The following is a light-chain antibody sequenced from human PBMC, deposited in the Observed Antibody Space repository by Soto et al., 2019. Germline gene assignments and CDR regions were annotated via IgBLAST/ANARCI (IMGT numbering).Light chain of an antibody. V-gene: IGLV1-44*01. CDR1: SCNIGSYT. J-gene: IGLJ1*01. CDR2: SNS. CDR3: AAWDDSLNGYV. Sequence: QSVLIQPPSASGTPGQRVTVSCSGGSCNIGSYTVNWYQQLPGAAPKLLIYSNSQRPSGVPDRFSASKSGTSASLAISGLQSEDEAEYYCAAWDDSLNGYVFGPGTQLTVL.